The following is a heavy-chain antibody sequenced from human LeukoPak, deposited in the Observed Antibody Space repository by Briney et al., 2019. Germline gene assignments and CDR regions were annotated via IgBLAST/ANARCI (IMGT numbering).Heavy chain of an antibody. CDR2: INPNSGGT. J-gene: IGHJ5*02. CDR3: ARGPGIAAEGATFDP. D-gene: IGHD6-13*01. CDR1: GYAFTGYY. Sequence: ASVKVYCKASGYAFTGYYMHWVRQAPGQGLEWMGWINPNSGGTNYAQKFQGWVTMTRDTSISTAYMELSRLRSDDTAVYYCARGPGIAAEGATFDPWGQGTLVTVSS. V-gene: IGHV1-2*04.